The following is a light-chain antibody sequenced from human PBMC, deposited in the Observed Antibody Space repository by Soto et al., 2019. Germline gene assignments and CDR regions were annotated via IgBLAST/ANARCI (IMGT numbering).Light chain of an antibody. V-gene: IGKV3-11*01. J-gene: IGKJ5*01. CDR1: QSIHTS. CDR2: DST. Sequence: VLTQSPAALSLSPGERARLSCRASQSIHTSLAWYQQKPVQPPRLVVYDSTLRANGVPDRFGGSRSGTEFTLTINNLEPEDFAVYYCQQRNVWPPITFGQGTRLEIK. CDR3: QQRNVWPPIT.